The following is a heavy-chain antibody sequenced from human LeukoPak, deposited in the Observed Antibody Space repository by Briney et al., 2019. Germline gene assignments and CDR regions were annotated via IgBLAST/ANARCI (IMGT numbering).Heavy chain of an antibody. Sequence: SETLSLTCAVYGGSFSGYYWSWIRQPPGKGLEWIGEINHSGSTNYNPSLKSRVTISVDTSKNQFSLKLSSVTAADTAVYYCARDRVTMVRGAVRKNWFDPWGQGTLVTVSS. CDR1: GGSFSGYY. J-gene: IGHJ5*02. V-gene: IGHV4-34*01. D-gene: IGHD3-10*01. CDR3: ARDRVTMVRGAVRKNWFDP. CDR2: INHSGST.